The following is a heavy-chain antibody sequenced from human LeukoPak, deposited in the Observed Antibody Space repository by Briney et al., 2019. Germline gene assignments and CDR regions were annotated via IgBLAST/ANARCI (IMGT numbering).Heavy chain of an antibody. V-gene: IGHV3-74*01. CDR1: GFTFNNYW. CDR3: VKGGGPRGFDY. CDR2: IDSDGSST. Sequence: GGSLRLSCAASGFTFNNYWMHWVRQAPGKGLVWVSRIDSDGSSTRYADAVKGRFTISRENAKNTLYLQMNSLRAEDTAIYYCVKGGGPRGFDYWGQGILVTVSS. J-gene: IGHJ4*02. D-gene: IGHD3-10*01.